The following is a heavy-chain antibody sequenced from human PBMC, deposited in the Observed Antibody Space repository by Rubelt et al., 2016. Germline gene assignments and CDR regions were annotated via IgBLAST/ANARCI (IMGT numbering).Heavy chain of an antibody. Sequence: GKGLEWVSTISGNAANTHYADSVKGRFTISRDNSRNTLSLQMSSLRAEDTAMYYCATGNIRRGGNDYWGQGTLVTVSS. CDR3: ATGNIRRGGNDY. CDR2: ISGNAANT. J-gene: IGHJ4*02. V-gene: IGHV3-23*01. D-gene: IGHD3-16*01.